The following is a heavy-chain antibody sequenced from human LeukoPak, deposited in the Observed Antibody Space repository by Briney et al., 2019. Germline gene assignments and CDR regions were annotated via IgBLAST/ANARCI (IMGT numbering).Heavy chain of an antibody. V-gene: IGHV4-4*02. CDR3: ARGSPRGSGSYPWYFDL. Sequence: SGTLSLTCAVSGGSISSSNWWSWVRQPPGKGLEWIGEIYHSGSTNYNPSLKSRVTISVDKSKNQFSLKLSSVTAADTAVYYCARGSPRGSGSYPWYFDLWGRGTLVTVSS. D-gene: IGHD3-10*01. CDR1: GGSISSSNW. J-gene: IGHJ2*01. CDR2: IYHSGST.